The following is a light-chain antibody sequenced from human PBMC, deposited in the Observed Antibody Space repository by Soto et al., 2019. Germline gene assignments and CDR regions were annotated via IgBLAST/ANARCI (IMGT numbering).Light chain of an antibody. CDR2: KAS. Sequence: DIQMTQSPSTLSASVGDRVTITCRASQSISSWLAWYQQKPGKAPKLLIYKASTLKSGVPSRFSGSGSGTEFTLTISSLQPVDPATYYCQQYNDFQYTFGQGTKVDIK. CDR3: QQYNDFQYT. V-gene: IGKV1-5*03. J-gene: IGKJ2*01. CDR1: QSISSW.